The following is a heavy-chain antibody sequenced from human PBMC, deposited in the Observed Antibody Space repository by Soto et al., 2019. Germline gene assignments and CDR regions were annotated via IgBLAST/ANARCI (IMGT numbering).Heavy chain of an antibody. CDR1: GGTFRTSA. CDR2: IMPVFRRP. V-gene: IGHV1-69*12. D-gene: IGHD1-1*01. CDR3: ARDKDRLQLGGNYYYILDV. Sequence: QVQLVQSGAEVKKPGSSVKVSCKASGGTFRTSAISWVRQAPGQGLEWVGGIMPVFRRPKYAQNFQGRVTITADESTSTAYMELSSLRSVDTAVYYCARDKDRLQLGGNYYYILDVWGQGTAVTVSS. J-gene: IGHJ6*02.